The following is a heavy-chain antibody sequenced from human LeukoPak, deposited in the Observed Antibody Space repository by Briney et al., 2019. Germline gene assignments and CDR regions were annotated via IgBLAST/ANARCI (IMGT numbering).Heavy chain of an antibody. V-gene: IGHV3-21*06. CDR3: ARARGSSWSTDAFDI. J-gene: IGHJ3*02. CDR2: ITSISSSI. D-gene: IGHD6-13*01. Sequence: GGSLRLSCAASGFTVSSYGMNWVRQPPGKGLEWVSSITSISSSINYADSVKGRFTISRDNAKNSIYVQMKSLRAEDTAVYYCARARGSSWSTDAFDIWGQGTMVTVSS. CDR1: GFTVSSYG.